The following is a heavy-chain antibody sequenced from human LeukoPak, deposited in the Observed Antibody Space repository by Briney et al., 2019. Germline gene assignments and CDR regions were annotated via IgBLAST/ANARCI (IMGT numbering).Heavy chain of an antibody. CDR1: GGSISSYY. CDR2: IYYRGST. J-gene: IGHJ4*02. Sequence: TASETLSLTCTVSGGSISSYYWSWIRQPPGKGLEWIGYIYYRGSTNYNPSLKSRVTISVDTSKNQFSLKLSSATAADTALYYCAREVSREQWLALGYWGQGTLVPVSS. V-gene: IGHV4-59*01. CDR3: AREVSREQWLALGY. D-gene: IGHD6-19*01.